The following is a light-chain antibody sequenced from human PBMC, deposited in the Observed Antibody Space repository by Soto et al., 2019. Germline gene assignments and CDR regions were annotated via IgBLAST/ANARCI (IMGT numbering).Light chain of an antibody. CDR2: EVS. Sequence: QSALTQPASVSVSPGQSITISCTGTSSDIGAYDYVSWYQQLPGKAPKVMIYEVSNRPSGVSHRFSGSKSGNTASLTISGLQAEDEADYYCCSYTTSRTYVFGSGTKLTVL. V-gene: IGLV2-14*01. J-gene: IGLJ1*01. CDR1: SSDIGAYDY. CDR3: CSYTTSRTYV.